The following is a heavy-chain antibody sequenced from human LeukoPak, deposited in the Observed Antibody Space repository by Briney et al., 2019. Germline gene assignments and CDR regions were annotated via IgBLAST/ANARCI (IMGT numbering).Heavy chain of an antibody. Sequence: SETLSLTCTVSGGSISSDRFYWTWVRQPAGQGLEWIGRIKSSNTNYNPSLKSRVSISLDTSTNQFSLKLSSLTAADTAVYYCARVPDWTYVPDYWGQGTLVTVSS. V-gene: IGHV4-61*02. CDR1: GGSISSDRFY. CDR3: ARVPDWTYVPDY. CDR2: IKSSNT. D-gene: IGHD3-16*01. J-gene: IGHJ4*02.